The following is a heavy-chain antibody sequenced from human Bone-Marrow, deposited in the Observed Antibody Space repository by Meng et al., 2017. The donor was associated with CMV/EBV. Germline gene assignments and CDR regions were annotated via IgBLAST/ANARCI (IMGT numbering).Heavy chain of an antibody. CDR1: CDSVSSNSAA. V-gene: IGHV6-1*01. J-gene: IGHJ4*02. CDR3: AREGRRWLYIDF. CDR2: TYYRSKWYN. D-gene: IGHD6-19*01. Sequence: SCDSVSSNSAAWNWIRQSPSRGLEWLGRTYYRSKWYNDYALSVKGRITITPDTSKNQFSLQVNSVTPEDTAVYYCAREGRRWLYIDFWGQGTLVTVSS.